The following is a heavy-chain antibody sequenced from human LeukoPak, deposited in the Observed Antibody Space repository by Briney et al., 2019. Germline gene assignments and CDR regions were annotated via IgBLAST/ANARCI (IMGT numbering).Heavy chain of an antibody. CDR3: ARVSIAGYSLYYFDY. D-gene: IGHD2-21*01. V-gene: IGHV1-2*02. CDR2: INPNSGGT. Sequence: GASAKVSCKASGYTFTGYYMHWVRQAPGQGLEWMGWINPNSGGTNYAQKFQGRVTMTRDTSISTAYMELSRLRSDDTAVYYCARVSIAGYSLYYFDYWGQGTLVTVSS. J-gene: IGHJ4*02. CDR1: GYTFTGYY.